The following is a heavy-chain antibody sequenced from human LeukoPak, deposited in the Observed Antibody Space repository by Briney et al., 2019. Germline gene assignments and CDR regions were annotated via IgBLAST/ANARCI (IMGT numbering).Heavy chain of an antibody. Sequence: PGGTLRLSCVASGFTYSHYGMNWVRQAPGKGLEWVSGITSDSRGIYYADSVKGRFTISRDNAKNTLYLQMNSLRAEDTAVYYCAREEGVVVNDAFDIWGQGTMVTVSS. J-gene: IGHJ3*02. CDR1: GFTYSHYG. V-gene: IGHV3-21*01. CDR3: AREEGVVVNDAFDI. D-gene: IGHD3-22*01. CDR2: ITSDSRGI.